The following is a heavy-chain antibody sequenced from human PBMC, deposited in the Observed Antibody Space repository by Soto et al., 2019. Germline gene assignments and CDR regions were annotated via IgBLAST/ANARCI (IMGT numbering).Heavy chain of an antibody. CDR2: IKEDGSEE. J-gene: IGHJ6*02. D-gene: IGHD3-16*01. CDR1: GFTFSTYW. CDR3: ARDGGAPGIGSACFYYYHFGMDV. Sequence: EVQLVESGGGLVQPGGSLRLSCAASGFTFSTYWMNWVRQAPGKGLEWVANIKEDGSEEYYVDSVKGRFTISRDNAKNSLFLDMNSLRGEDTAVYYCARDGGAPGIGSACFYYYHFGMDVWGQGTTVTVPS. V-gene: IGHV3-7*05.